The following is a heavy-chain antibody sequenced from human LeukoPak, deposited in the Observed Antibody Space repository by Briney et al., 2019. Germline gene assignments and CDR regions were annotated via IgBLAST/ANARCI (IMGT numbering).Heavy chain of an antibody. CDR2: ISSSSYI. J-gene: IGHJ3*02. Sequence: PGGSLRLSCAASGFTFSSYSMNWVRQAPGKGLEWVSSISSSSYIYYADSVRGRFTISRDNAKNSLYLQMNSLRAEDTAVYYCARVDRYCSGGSCYSGAFDIWGQGTMVTVSS. D-gene: IGHD2-15*01. CDR1: GFTFSSYS. CDR3: ARVDRYCSGGSCYSGAFDI. V-gene: IGHV3-21*01.